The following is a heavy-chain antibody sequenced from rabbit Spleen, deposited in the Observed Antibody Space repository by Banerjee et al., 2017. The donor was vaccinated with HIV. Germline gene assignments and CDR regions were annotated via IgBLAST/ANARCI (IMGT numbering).Heavy chain of an antibody. CDR1: GFDLSSYYY. Sequence: QEQLEESGGGLVKPEGSLTLTCKASGFDLSSYYYICWVRQAPGKGLEWIACIDAGSSGFTYFANWAKGRFTISKTSSTTVTLQMTSLTAADTATYFCARDTSSSFSSYGMDLWGQGTLVTVS. D-gene: IGHD1-1*01. J-gene: IGHJ6*01. V-gene: IGHV1S45*01. CDR3: ARDTSSSFSSYGMDL. CDR2: IDAGSSGFT.